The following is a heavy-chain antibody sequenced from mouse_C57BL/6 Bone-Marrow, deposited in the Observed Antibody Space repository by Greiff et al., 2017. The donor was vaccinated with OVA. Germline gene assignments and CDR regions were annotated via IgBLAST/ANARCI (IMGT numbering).Heavy chain of an antibody. CDR3: TVPYYGSSYGYFDV. Sequence: DVKLVESGGGLVQPGGSMKLSCVASGSTFSNYWMNWVRQSPEKGLEWVAQIRLKSDNYATHYAESVKGRFTISRDDSKSSVYLQMNNLRAEDTGIYYCTVPYYGSSYGYFDVWGTGTTVTVSS. CDR2: IRLKSDNYAT. D-gene: IGHD1-1*01. V-gene: IGHV6-3*01. CDR1: GSTFSNYW. J-gene: IGHJ1*03.